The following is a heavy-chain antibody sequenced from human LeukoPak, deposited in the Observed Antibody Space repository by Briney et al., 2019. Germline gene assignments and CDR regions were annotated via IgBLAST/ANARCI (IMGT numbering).Heavy chain of an antibody. CDR2: FDPEDGET. V-gene: IGHV1-24*01. Sequence: ASVKVSCKVSGYTLTELSMHWVRQAPGKGLEWLGGFDPEDGETIYAQKFQGRVTATEDTSTDTAYMELSSVRSEDTAVYYCATRGTGYYYYDMDVWGKGTTVTVS. CDR1: GYTLTELS. J-gene: IGHJ6*03. CDR3: ATRGTGYYYYDMDV. D-gene: IGHD1-1*01.